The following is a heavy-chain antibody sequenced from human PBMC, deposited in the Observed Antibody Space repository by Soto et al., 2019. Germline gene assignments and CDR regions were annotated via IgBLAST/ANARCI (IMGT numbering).Heavy chain of an antibody. CDR1: GGSITNYY. V-gene: IGHV4-59*01. D-gene: IGHD2-15*01. CDR2: ILYSGST. Sequence: XASLSVTCTVSGGSITNYYWSWIRQPPGKRLEWIGYILYSGSTNYNPSLKSRVSISVDMSKNQFSLRLSSVTPGDTAVYYCARGGCSGGSCYGVWGQGTTVTVSS. CDR3: ARGGCSGGSCYGV. J-gene: IGHJ6*02.